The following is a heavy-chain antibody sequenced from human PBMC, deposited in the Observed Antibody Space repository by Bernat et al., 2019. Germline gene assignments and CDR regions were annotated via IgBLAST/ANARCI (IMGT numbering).Heavy chain of an antibody. CDR1: GYTFTSYA. J-gene: IGHJ5*02. CDR3: EREKRVYCSSTSCYSPTPGWFDP. CDR2: INAGNGNT. Sequence: QVQLVQSGAEVKKPGASVKVSCKASGYTFTSYAMHWVRQAPGQRLEWMGWINAGNGNTKYSQKFQGRVTITRDTSASTAYMELSSLRSEDTAVYYCEREKRVYCSSTSCYSPTPGWFDPWGQGTLVTVSS. D-gene: IGHD2-2*02. V-gene: IGHV1-3*01.